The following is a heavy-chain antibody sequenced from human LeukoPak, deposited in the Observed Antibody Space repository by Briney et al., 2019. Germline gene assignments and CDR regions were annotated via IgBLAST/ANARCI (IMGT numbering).Heavy chain of an antibody. D-gene: IGHD2-15*01. CDR1: GFTFSNNW. CDR3: TKAFCRGGRCIYHFDL. CDR2: IESDGSTT. J-gene: IGHJ4*02. Sequence: PGGSLRLSCAASGFTFSNNWRHWVRQAPGKGLVWVSRIESDGSTTSYADSVKGRFTISRDNSKNTLYLQMSSLRAEGTALYYSTKAFCRGGRCIYHFDLWGQGTLVTVSS. V-gene: IGHV3-74*01.